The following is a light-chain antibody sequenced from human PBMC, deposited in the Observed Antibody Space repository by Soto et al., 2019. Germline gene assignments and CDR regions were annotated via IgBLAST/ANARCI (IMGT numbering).Light chain of an antibody. V-gene: IGKV4-1*01. CDR2: WAS. CDR1: QSVLYSSNNKNY. CDR3: QQYESTPPT. J-gene: IGKJ2*01. Sequence: DIVMTQSPDSLAVSLGERATINCKSSQSVLYSSNNKNYLAWYQQRPGQPPKLLIYWASTRESGVPDRFSGSGSGTDFTLTITSLQAEDVAVYYCQQYESTPPTFGQGTKWRSN.